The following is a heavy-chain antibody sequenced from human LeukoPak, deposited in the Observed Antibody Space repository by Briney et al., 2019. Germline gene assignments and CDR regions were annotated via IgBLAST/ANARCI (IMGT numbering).Heavy chain of an antibody. V-gene: IGHV5-51*01. J-gene: IGHJ5*02. D-gene: IGHD3-10*01. Sequence: GESLKISCKGSGYSFTNYWIGWVRQMPGKGLEYMGIIYPGDSETKYSPSFQGQVTISADKSISTAYLQWSSLKASDTAMYYCASPPERGVDPWGQGTLVTVSS. CDR1: GYSFTNYW. CDR3: ASPPERGVDP. CDR2: IYPGDSET.